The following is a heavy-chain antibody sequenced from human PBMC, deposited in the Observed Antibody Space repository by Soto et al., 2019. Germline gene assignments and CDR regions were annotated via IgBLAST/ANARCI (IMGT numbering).Heavy chain of an antibody. D-gene: IGHD3-3*01. CDR1: GFTFINYA. Sequence: LRLSCAASGFTFINYAMSWVRHAPGKGLEWISTISGSGGSTYYADSVKGRFTISRDNSKNTLYLQMNSLRAEDTAVYYCAKGQSTYYDLWSSYYDWFDPWGQGTLVTVSS. CDR2: ISGSGGST. J-gene: IGHJ5*02. V-gene: IGHV3-23*01. CDR3: AKGQSTYYDLWSSYYDWFDP.